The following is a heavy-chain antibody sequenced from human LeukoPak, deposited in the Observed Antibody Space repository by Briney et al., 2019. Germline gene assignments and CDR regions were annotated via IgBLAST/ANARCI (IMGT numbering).Heavy chain of an antibody. J-gene: IGHJ4*02. V-gene: IGHV1-18*01. D-gene: IGHD1-14*01. Sequence: ASVKVSCKASGYTFTSYGISWVRQAPGQGLEWMGWISAYNGNTNYAQKLQGRVTMTTDTPTSTAYMELRSLRSDDTAVYYCARVDRGALTRTARFDYWGQGTLVTVSS. CDR1: GYTFTSYG. CDR2: ISAYNGNT. CDR3: ARVDRGALTRTARFDY.